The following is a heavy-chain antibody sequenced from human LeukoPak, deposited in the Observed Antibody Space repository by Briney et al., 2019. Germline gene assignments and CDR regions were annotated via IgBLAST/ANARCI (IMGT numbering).Heavy chain of an antibody. Sequence: PGGSLRLSCTASGFTFSNYYMAWIRQAPGKGLEWVSSISDSGNTIYDADSVKGRFTISRDNAKNSLYLQMNSLRAEDTAVYYCARDHKGPHYDFWSGYYNYYYYMDVWGKGTTVTVSS. V-gene: IGHV3-11*04. CDR1: GFTFSNYY. D-gene: IGHD3-3*01. J-gene: IGHJ6*03. CDR2: ISDSGNTI. CDR3: ARDHKGPHYDFWSGYYNYYYYMDV.